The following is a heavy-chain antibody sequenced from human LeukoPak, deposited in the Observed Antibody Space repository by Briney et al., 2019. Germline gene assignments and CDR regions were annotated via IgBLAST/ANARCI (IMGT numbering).Heavy chain of an antibody. CDR3: ASGGVWRIDY. CDR2: IRSDGSNK. CDR1: GFTFSSYG. D-gene: IGHD6-13*01. Sequence: GGSLRLSCAASGFTFSSYGMHWVRQAPGKGLHWVAFIRSDGSNKYYADSVKGRFTISSDNSKNTLYLQMNSLRAEDTALYYCASGGVWRIDYWGQGTLVTVSS. J-gene: IGHJ4*02. V-gene: IGHV3-30*02.